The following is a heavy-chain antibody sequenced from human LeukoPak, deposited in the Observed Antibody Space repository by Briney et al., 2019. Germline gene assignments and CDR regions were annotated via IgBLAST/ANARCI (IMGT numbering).Heavy chain of an antibody. V-gene: IGHV4-61*01. CDR2: IDYSGST. J-gene: IGHJ4*02. CDR3: ARRWYHAYCDY. D-gene: IGHD2-15*01. CDR1: GVSVSSGSYY. Sequence: SETLSLTCTVSGVSVSSGSYYWSWVRQPPGKGLEWIGCIDYSGSTYYNPSLKSRVTVSADTSKNQFSLKLTSVTAADTAVYYCARRWYHAYCDYWGQGSLVTVSS.